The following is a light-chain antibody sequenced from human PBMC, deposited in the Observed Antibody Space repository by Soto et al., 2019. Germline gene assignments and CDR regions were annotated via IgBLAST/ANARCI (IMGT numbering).Light chain of an antibody. V-gene: IGKV1-5*01. CDR2: DAS. J-gene: IGKJ1*01. CDR1: QSISNL. Sequence: DIQMTQSPSTLSASVGDRVTITCRASQSISNLLAWYQQKPGQAPKLLIYDASSLESGVPSRFSGSGSGTEFTLTISGLQPDDFASYYCQQYNSYGTFGQGTKVDIK. CDR3: QQYNSYGT.